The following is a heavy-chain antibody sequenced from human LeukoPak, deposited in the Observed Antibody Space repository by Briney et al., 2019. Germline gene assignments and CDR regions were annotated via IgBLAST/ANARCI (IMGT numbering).Heavy chain of an antibody. J-gene: IGHJ4*02. D-gene: IGHD3-10*01. CDR3: ARGGYGSGSYGDY. CDR2: INQDGGEK. Sequence: GGSLRLSCAASGFTFSSYWMSWVRQAPEEGLEWVANINQDGGEKYYVDSVRGRFTISRDNANNSLSLQMNSLRAEDTAVYYCARGGYGSGSYGDYWGQGTLVTVSS. V-gene: IGHV3-7*03. CDR1: GFTFSSYW.